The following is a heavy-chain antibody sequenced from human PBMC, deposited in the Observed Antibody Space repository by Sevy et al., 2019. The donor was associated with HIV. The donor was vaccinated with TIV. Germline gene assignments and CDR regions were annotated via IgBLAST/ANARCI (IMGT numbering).Heavy chain of an antibody. CDR2: ISGSAGST. CDR3: AKGDRTFYGLDV. Sequence: GGSLRLTCAASGFTFSTYAMSWVRQAPGKGLEWVSAISGSAGSTYYADLVKGRFTISRGNSKNTLYLQMNSLRAEDTAVYYCAKGDRTFYGLDVWGQGTTVTVSS. V-gene: IGHV3-23*01. J-gene: IGHJ6*02. D-gene: IGHD2-15*01. CDR1: GFTFSTYA.